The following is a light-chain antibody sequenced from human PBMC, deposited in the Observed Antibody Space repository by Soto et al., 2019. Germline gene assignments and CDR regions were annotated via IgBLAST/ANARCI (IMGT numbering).Light chain of an antibody. Sequence: EIVMTQSPATLSVSPGEGATLSCRASQSVRSNLAWYQQRPGQAPRLLIYATSTRATGIPARFSGSGSGTEFTLTISSLQPEDVATYYCQKYDRTPWTFGQGTKVDIK. J-gene: IGKJ1*01. CDR2: ATS. V-gene: IGKV3-15*01. CDR3: QKYDRTPWT. CDR1: QSVRSN.